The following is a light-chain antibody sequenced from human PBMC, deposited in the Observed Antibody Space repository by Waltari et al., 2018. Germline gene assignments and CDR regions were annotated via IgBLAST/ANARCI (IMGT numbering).Light chain of an antibody. CDR1: DLRDKP. Sequence: YELTQPPSVPVAPGKTAKISCGGHDLRDKPGHLSQQKPGQAPVLVIYADTVRPSGIPKRISGSDTATLTIARVEAGDEAVYYCQVWDGDADHPVFGGGTKLTVL. CDR3: QVWDGDADHPV. V-gene: IGLV3-21*03. J-gene: IGLJ2*01. CDR2: ADT.